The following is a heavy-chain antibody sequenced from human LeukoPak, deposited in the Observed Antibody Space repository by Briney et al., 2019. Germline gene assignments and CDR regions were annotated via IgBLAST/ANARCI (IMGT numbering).Heavy chain of an antibody. CDR1: GFSLSNYG. D-gene: IGHD3/OR15-3a*01. CDR2: ISYDGSNR. J-gene: IGHJ4*02. V-gene: IGHV3-30*18. Sequence: HPGRSLRLSCAASGFSLSNYGMHWVRQAPGKGLEWVAVISYDGSNRYYADSVKGRFTISRGSSKHTLYLQMNSLRAEDTAVYYCAKAVRLAYGTGYYSFDYWGQGTLVTVSS. CDR3: AKAVRLAYGTGYYSFDY.